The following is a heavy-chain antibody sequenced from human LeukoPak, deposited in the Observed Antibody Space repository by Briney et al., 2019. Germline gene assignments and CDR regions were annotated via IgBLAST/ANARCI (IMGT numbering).Heavy chain of an antibody. CDR3: ARSGIQSGYCSTTSCYIGF. D-gene: IGHD2-2*02. J-gene: IGHJ4*02. CDR2: ISYDGSNK. Sequence: GGSLRLSCAASGFTFSSYGMHWVRQAPGKGLEWVAVISYDGSNKYYADSVKGRFTISRDNSKNTLYLQMNSLRADDTAVYYCARSGIQSGYCSTTSCYIGFWGQGALVTVSS. CDR1: GFTFSSYG. V-gene: IGHV3-30*03.